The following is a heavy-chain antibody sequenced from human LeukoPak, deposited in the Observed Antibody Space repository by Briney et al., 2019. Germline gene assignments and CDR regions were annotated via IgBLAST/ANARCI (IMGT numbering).Heavy chain of an antibody. CDR3: AREGGGYSSSSFDY. Sequence: ASVKDSCKASGYTFTSYDINWVRQATGQGLEWMGWMNPNRGDTGYAQKFQGRVTITRNTSISTAYMELSSLRSEDTAVYYCAREGGGYSSSSFDYWGQGTLVTVSS. J-gene: IGHJ4*02. CDR2: MNPNRGDT. V-gene: IGHV1-8*03. CDR1: GYTFTSYD. D-gene: IGHD6-6*01.